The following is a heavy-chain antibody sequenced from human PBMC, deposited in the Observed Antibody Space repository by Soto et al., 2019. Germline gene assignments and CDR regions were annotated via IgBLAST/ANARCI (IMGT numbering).Heavy chain of an antibody. CDR3: ERAQWWEDDVVDF. J-gene: IGHJ3*01. Sequence: SGTLSLTCTVSGGSLSPDYWSWIRQPPGKTLQWIGYVHYRGSTNYNPSLKGRVTMSMDTSRNQFSLKLTSVTAADTAVYYCERAQWWEDDVVDFWSQGRTVT. D-gene: IGHD2-15*01. CDR1: GGSLSPDY. V-gene: IGHV4-59*12. CDR2: VHYRGST.